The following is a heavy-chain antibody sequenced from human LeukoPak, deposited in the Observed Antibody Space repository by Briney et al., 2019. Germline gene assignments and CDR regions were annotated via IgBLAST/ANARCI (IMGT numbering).Heavy chain of an antibody. V-gene: IGHV3-11*06. CDR2: ISSSSSST. J-gene: IGHJ6*04. Sequence: PGGSLRLSCAASGFTFTDYYMSWVRQAPGEGLEWGSYISSSSSSTNYADSGKGRFTISRDNTKTSLYPQMNSLRAEDTAVYYCARDLTASSWDYYYGMDVWGKGTTVTVSS. CDR3: ARDLTASSWDYYYGMDV. CDR1: GFTFTDYY. D-gene: IGHD6-13*01.